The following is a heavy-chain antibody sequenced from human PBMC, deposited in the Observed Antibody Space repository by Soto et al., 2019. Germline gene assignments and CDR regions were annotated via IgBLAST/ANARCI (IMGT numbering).Heavy chain of an antibody. D-gene: IGHD3-10*01. CDR2: IRSKANSYAT. CDR1: GFTFSDHY. Sequence: GGSLRLSCAAFGFTFSDHYMDWVRQAPGKGLEWVGRIRSKANSYATAYAASVKGRFTISRDDSKNTAYLQMNSLKTEDTAVYYCTRHAVLLWFGEYNSIHHDAFDIWGQGTMVTVSS. J-gene: IGHJ3*02. CDR3: TRHAVLLWFGEYNSIHHDAFDI. V-gene: IGHV3-73*01.